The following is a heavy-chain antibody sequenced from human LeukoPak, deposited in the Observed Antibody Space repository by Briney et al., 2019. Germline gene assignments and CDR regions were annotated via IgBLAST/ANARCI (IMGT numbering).Heavy chain of an antibody. CDR3: AKDWTFDY. Sequence: GGSLRLSCTVSGFTVSSNSMSWVRQAPGKGLEWVSFIYSDNTHYSDSVKGRFTISRDNSKNTLYLQMNSLRAGDTAVYYCAKDWTFDYWGQGTLVTVSS. J-gene: IGHJ4*02. CDR2: IYSDNT. CDR1: GFTVSSNS. V-gene: IGHV3-66*03. D-gene: IGHD3/OR15-3a*01.